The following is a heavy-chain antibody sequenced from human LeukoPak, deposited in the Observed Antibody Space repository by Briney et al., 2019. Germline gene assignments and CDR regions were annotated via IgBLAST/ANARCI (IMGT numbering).Heavy chain of an antibody. J-gene: IGHJ3*02. CDR1: GFTFDDYG. D-gene: IGHD3-3*01. V-gene: IGHV3-20*01. CDR3: ARAVYYDFWSGSPDDAFDI. CDR2: INWNGGST. Sequence: GGSLRLSCAASGFTFDDYGMSWVRQAPGKGLEWISGINWNGGSTGYADSVKGRFTISRDNAKNSLYLQINSLRAEDTALYHCARAVYYDFWSGSPDDAFDIWGQGRMVTVSS.